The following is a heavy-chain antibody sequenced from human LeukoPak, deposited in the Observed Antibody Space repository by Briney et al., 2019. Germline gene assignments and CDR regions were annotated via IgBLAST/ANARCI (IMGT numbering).Heavy chain of an antibody. J-gene: IGHJ4*02. CDR2: INHSGST. Sequence: SETLSLTCAVYGGSFSGYYWSWIRQPPGKGLEWIGEINHSGSTNYNPPLKSRVTISVDTSKNQFSLKLSSVTAADTAVYYCASSGSGWTLYTDYWGQGTLVTVSS. CDR3: ASSGSGWTLYTDY. V-gene: IGHV4-34*01. D-gene: IGHD6-19*01. CDR1: GGSFSGYY.